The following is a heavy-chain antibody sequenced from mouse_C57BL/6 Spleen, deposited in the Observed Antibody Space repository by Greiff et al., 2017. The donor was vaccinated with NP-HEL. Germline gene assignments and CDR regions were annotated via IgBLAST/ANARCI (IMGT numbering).Heavy chain of an antibody. V-gene: IGHV1-62-2*01. Sequence: VQLQQSGAELVKPGASVKLPCKASGYTFTEYTIHWVKQRSGQGLEWIGWFYPGSGSIKYNEKFKDKATLTADKSSSTVYMELSRLTSEDSAVYFCARHEEGEGAYDYFYAMDYWGQGTSVTVSS. J-gene: IGHJ4*01. CDR1: GYTFTEYT. CDR2: FYPGSGSI. D-gene: IGHD2-4*01. CDR3: ARHEEGEGAYDYFYAMDY.